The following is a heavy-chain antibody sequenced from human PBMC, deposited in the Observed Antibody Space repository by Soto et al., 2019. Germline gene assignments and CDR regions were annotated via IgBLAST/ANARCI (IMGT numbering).Heavy chain of an antibody. V-gene: IGHV4-30-4*01. D-gene: IGHD3-10*01. CDR2: IFHSGRT. CDR1: GVSITNEDYY. Sequence: QVQLQESGPGLVKPSQTLSLTCSVSGVSITNEDYYWSWVLQPPGKGLEWIGNIFHSGRTYYNPSLKSRVTIAVDTPRNQFALRLSSVTATDTAVYYCARAHFYYNSGHFYPWFDPWGQGTLVIVSS. J-gene: IGHJ5*02. CDR3: ARAHFYYNSGHFYPWFDP.